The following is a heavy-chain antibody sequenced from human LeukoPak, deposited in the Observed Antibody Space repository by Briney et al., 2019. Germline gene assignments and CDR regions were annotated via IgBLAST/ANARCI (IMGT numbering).Heavy chain of an antibody. V-gene: IGHV3-23*01. CDR1: GFTFSSYG. CDR3: AKGHYYGSGSLDY. D-gene: IGHD3-10*01. J-gene: IGHJ4*02. CDR2: IGGRDGST. Sequence: GGSQRLSCAASGFTFSSYGMSGVRQAPGKGLEWVSAIGGRDGSTYYADSVKGRFTISRDNSKNTLYVQMNSLRAEDTAVYYCAKGHYYGSGSLDYWGQGTLVTVSS.